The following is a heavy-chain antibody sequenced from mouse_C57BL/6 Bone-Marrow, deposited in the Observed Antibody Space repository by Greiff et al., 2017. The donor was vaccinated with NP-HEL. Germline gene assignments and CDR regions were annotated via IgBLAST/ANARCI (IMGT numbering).Heavy chain of an antibody. CDR3: ARNEGYDPAWFAY. Sequence: VQLQESGPGLVQPSQSLSITCTVSGFSFTSYGVHWVRQSPGKGLEWLGVIWSGGSTDYNAAFISRLSISKDNARSQVFLKMNSLQADDTAIYYCARNEGYDPAWFAYWGQGTLVTVSA. J-gene: IGHJ3*01. CDR2: IWSGGST. D-gene: IGHD2-2*01. CDR1: GFSFTSYG. V-gene: IGHV2-2*01.